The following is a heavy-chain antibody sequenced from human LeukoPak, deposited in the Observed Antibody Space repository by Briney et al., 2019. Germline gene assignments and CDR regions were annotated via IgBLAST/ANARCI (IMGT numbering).Heavy chain of an antibody. V-gene: IGHV3-30*18. CDR1: GFTFSSYG. CDR3: AKALAAAVDY. CDR2: ISYDGSNK. D-gene: IGHD6-13*01. J-gene: IGHJ4*02. Sequence: GGSLRLSCAASGFTFSSYGMHWVRQAPGKGLEWVAVISYDGSNKYYADSVKGRFTISRDNSKNTLYLQMNSLGAEDTAVYYCAKALAAAVDYWGQGTLVTVSS.